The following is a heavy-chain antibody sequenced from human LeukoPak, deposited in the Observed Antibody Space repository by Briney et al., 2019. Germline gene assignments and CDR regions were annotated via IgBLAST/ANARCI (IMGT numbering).Heavy chain of an antibody. Sequence: SETLSLTCTVSGGSISSSSYYWGWIRQAPGKGLEWIGSIYYSGSTYYNPSLKSRVTISVDTSKNQFSLKLSSVTAADTAVYYCASVAVAGMLFHPSWGQGTLVTVSS. CDR2: IYYSGST. V-gene: IGHV4-39*01. J-gene: IGHJ4*02. CDR1: GGSISSSSYY. D-gene: IGHD6-19*01. CDR3: ASVAVAGMLFHPS.